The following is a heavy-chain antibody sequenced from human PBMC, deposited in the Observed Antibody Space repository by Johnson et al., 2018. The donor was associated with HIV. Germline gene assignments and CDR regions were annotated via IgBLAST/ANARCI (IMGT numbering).Heavy chain of an antibody. CDR3: AKDRWVGVGDAFDI. CDR1: GITVNTNY. CDR2: IFSVGNT. V-gene: IGHV3-66*02. Sequence: VQLVESGGGLVQSGESLRLSCAASGITVNTNYMSWVRRAPGKGLEWVSVIFSVGNTYYADSVKGRFTISRANSRNMLYLQMNSLRPEDTAVYYCAKDRWVGVGDAFDIWGQGTMVTVSS. D-gene: IGHD2-15*01. J-gene: IGHJ3*02.